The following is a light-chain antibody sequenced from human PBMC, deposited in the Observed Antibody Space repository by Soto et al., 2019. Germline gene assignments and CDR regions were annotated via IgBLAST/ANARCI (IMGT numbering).Light chain of an antibody. J-gene: IGKJ1*01. Sequence: ESVLTQSPGTLSLSPGERATLSCRASQSVSSNSLAWYQQKPGQAPRLLIYGASSRATGTPDRLSGSGSGTDFTITISRLEPEDFAVYYCQQFGGSPPSWTSGQGTKVEI. CDR3: QQFGGSPPSWT. CDR2: GAS. CDR1: QSVSSNS. V-gene: IGKV3-20*01.